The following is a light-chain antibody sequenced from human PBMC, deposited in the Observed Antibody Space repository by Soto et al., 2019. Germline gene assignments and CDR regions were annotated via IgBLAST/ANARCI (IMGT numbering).Light chain of an antibody. CDR2: GAS. J-gene: IGKJ2*01. V-gene: IGKV3-15*01. CDR3: QSYNDWPFT. CDR1: ESLSTY. Sequence: EIVMTQSPATLSVSPGERVTLSCWASESLSTYLAWYQQKPGQAPRLLIYGASTKATGIPARFSGSGSATDFTLTISSLQSEDFAVYYCQSYNDWPFTFGQGTKVDIK.